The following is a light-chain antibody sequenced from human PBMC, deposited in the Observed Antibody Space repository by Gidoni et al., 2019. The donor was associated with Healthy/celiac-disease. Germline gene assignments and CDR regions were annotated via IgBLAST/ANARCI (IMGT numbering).Light chain of an antibody. CDR1: QSVLYSSNNKNY. V-gene: IGKV4-1*01. CDR2: WAS. CDR3: QQYYSTPHT. J-gene: IGKJ2*01. Sequence: DIVMTQSPDSLAVPLGERATINCKSSQSVLYSSNNKNYLAWYQQKPGQPPKLLIYWASTRESGVPDRFSGSGSGTDFTLTISSLQAEDVAVYYCQQYYSTPHTFXXXTKLEIK.